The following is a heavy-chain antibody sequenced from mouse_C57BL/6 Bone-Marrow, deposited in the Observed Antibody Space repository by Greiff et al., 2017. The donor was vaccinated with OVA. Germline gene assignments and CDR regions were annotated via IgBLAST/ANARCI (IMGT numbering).Heavy chain of an antibody. CDR2: IDPSDSYT. D-gene: IGHD2-12*01. J-gene: IGHJ2*01. V-gene: IGHV1-59*01. CDR1: GYTFTSYW. CDR3: ARWGIRRRSDY. Sequence: LQQPGAELVRPGTSVKLSCKASGYTFTSYWMHWVKQRPGQGLEWIGVIDPSDSYTNYNQKFKGKATLTVDTSSSTAYMQLSSLTSEDSAVYYCARWGIRRRSDYWGQGTTLTVSS.